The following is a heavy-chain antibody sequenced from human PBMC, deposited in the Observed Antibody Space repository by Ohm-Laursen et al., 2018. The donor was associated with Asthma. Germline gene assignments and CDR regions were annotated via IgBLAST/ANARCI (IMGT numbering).Heavy chain of an antibody. D-gene: IGHD6-19*01. CDR1: GFTFSNYA. J-gene: IGHJ4*02. CDR2: ISGSGGTT. V-gene: IGHV3-23*01. Sequence: SLRLSCAASGFTFSNYAMTWVRQAPGKGLEWVSSISGSGGTTYYADSVRGRFTISRDSAKNSLYLQMNSLRAEDTAVYYCARENGSGWYNSGPDYWGQGTLVTVSS. CDR3: ARENGSGWYNSGPDY.